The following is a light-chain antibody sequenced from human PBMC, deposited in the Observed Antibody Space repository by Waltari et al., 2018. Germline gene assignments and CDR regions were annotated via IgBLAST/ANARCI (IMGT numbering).Light chain of an antibody. J-gene: IGLJ2*01. Sequence: QSALTQPASVSGSTGQSITISCTGTSSDVGNYTRVSWYQQHPGKAPKLMIYAVSKRPSGVSDRFSGSKSGDMASLTISGLQPEDEAEYFCSSYAGSSKGVFGGGTKVTVL. CDR2: AVS. CDR3: SSYAGSSKGV. V-gene: IGLV2-23*02. CDR1: SSDVGNYTR.